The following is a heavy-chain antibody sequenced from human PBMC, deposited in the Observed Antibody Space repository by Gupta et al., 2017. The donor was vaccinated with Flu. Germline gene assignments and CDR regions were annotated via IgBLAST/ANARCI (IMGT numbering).Heavy chain of an antibody. CDR2: VNTGGGNT. J-gene: IGHJ4*02. CDR1: GYTFTHYA. D-gene: IGHD2-2*02. V-gene: IGHV1-3*04. CDR3: AKDYTGTRYFFDS. Sequence: QAQLVQSGADVKKPGASIKVSCTASGYTFTHYAIPWLRQAPGQRPEWMGWVNTGGGNTKYLEKFQGRLTITRDTSARTVYMELRSLTSEDTAIYYCAKDYTGTRYFFDSWGQGTLVTVS.